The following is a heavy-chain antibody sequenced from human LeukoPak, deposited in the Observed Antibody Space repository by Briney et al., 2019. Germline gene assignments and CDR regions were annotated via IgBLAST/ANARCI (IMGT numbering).Heavy chain of an antibody. CDR1: GYTFTSYD. CDR2: MNPNRGNT. V-gene: IGHV1-8*03. J-gene: IGHJ5*02. CDR3: ARGPPGYDFWSGYYTRSWFDP. D-gene: IGHD3-3*01. Sequence: ASVKVSCKASGYTFTSYDINWVRQATGQGLEWMGWMNPNRGNTGYAQKFQGRVTITRNTSISTAYMELSSLRSEDTAVYYCARGPPGYDFWSGYYTRSWFDPWGQGTLVTVSS.